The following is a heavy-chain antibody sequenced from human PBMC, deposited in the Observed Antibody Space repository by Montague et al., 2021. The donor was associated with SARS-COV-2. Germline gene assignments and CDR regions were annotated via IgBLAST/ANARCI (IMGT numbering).Heavy chain of an antibody. CDR2: TYYRSKWQN. J-gene: IGHJ6*02. CDR1: GDSVSRNTAF. V-gene: IGHV6-1*01. D-gene: IGHD4-17*01. Sequence: CAISGDSVSRNTAFWNWVRQSPSRGLEFLGRTYYRSKWQNDYAVSVRSRITINPDTFKNQFSLHLNSVTPEDTAVYYCSRGTLRFGMDVWGQGTTVTVSS. CDR3: SRGTLRFGMDV.